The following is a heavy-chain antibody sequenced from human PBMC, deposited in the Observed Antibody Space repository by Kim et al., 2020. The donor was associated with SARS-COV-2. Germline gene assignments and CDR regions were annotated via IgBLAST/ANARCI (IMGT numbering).Heavy chain of an antibody. CDR3: ATGAMVRGGRFYYGMDV. V-gene: IGHV1-24*01. CDR2: FDPEDGET. J-gene: IGHJ6*02. Sequence: ASVKVSCKVSGYTLTELSMHWVRQAPGKGLEWMGGFDPEDGETIYAQKFQGRVTMTEDTSTDTAYMELSSLRSEDTAVYYCATGAMVRGGRFYYGMDVWGQGTTVTVSS. D-gene: IGHD3-10*01. CDR1: GYTLTELS.